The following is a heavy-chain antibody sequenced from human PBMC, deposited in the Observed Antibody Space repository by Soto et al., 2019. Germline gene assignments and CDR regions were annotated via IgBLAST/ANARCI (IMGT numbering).Heavy chain of an antibody. CDR1: GGSISSLTYY. J-gene: IGHJ5*02. Sequence: LSLTCSVSGGSISSLTYYWGWIRHPPGKGLEWIGTVYYNENTYYNPSLKSRVTITVDTAKNQFSLNLRSVTAADTAMYFCARRERYYGSPGWFDPWGPGTLVTVSS. D-gene: IGHD3-10*01. V-gene: IGHV4-39*01. CDR3: ARRERYYGSPGWFDP. CDR2: VYYNENT.